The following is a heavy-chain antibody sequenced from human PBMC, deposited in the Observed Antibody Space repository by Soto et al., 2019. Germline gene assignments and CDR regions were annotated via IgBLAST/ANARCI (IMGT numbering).Heavy chain of an antibody. J-gene: IGHJ6*02. V-gene: IGHV4-39*01. Sequence: SETLSLTCTVSGGSISSSSYYWGWIRQPPGKGLEWIGSIYYSGSTYYNPSLKSRVTISVDTSKNQFSLKLSSVTAADTAVYYCARAGQWLVYYYYYYGMDVWGQGTAVTVSS. CDR2: IYYSGST. CDR1: GGSISSSSYY. D-gene: IGHD6-19*01. CDR3: ARAGQWLVYYYYYYGMDV.